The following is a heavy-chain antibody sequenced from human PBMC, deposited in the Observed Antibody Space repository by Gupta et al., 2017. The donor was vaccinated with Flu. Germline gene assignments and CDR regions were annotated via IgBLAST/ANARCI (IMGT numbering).Heavy chain of an antibody. J-gene: IGHJ4*02. Sequence: SFPSYWIGWVRQMPGKGLEWMGIIYPGESDISYSPSFQGQVTISVDKAISTAYLQWSRLKASDTAMYYCARQGDSGWSFGYWGQGTLVTVSS. CDR2: IYPGESDI. CDR3: ARQGDSGWSFGY. V-gene: IGHV5-51*01. CDR1: SFPSYW. D-gene: IGHD6-19*01.